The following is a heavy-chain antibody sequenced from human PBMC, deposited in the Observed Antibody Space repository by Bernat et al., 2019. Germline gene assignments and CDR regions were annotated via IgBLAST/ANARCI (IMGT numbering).Heavy chain of an antibody. V-gene: IGHV3-7*03. CDR3: ARDTGDGMDV. CDR2: IKQDGSEK. Sequence: EVQLVESGGGLVKPGGSLRLSCAASGFTFSSYRMSWVRQAPGKGLEWVANIKQDGSEKYYVDSVKGRFTISRDNAKNSLYLQMNSLRAEDTAVYYCARDTGDGMDVWGQGTTVTVSS. D-gene: IGHD1-14*01. CDR1: GFTFSSYR. J-gene: IGHJ6*02.